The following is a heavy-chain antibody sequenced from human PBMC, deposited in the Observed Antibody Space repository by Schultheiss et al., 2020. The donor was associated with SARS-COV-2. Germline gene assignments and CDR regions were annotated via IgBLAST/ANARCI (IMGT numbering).Heavy chain of an antibody. D-gene: IGHD6-13*01. CDR2: INPNSGNT. J-gene: IGHJ5*02. V-gene: IGHV1-8*02. CDR1: GYTFTGYY. Sequence: ASVKVSCKASGYTFTGYYMHWVRQAPGQGLEWMGWINPNSGNTGYAQKFQGRVTMTRNTSISTAYMELISLRSEDTAVYYCARGIHIAAAGDWFDPWGQGTLVTVSS. CDR3: ARGIHIAAAGDWFDP.